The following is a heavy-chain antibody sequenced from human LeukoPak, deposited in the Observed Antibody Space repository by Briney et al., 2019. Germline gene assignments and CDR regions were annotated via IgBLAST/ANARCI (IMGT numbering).Heavy chain of an antibody. D-gene: IGHD5-18*01. Sequence: PSETLSLTCTVSGGSISSYYWSWIRQPPGKGLEWIGYIYYSGSTNYNPSLKSRVTISVDTSKNQFSLKLSSVTAADTAVYYCARHGAGYSYASFDYWGQGTLVTVSS. CDR2: IYYSGST. V-gene: IGHV4-59*08. CDR3: ARHGAGYSYASFDY. CDR1: GGSISSYY. J-gene: IGHJ4*02.